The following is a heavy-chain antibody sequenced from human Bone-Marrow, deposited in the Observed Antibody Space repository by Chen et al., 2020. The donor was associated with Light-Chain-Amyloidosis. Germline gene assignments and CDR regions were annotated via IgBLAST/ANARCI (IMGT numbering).Heavy chain of an antibody. D-gene: IGHD2-21*01. Sequence: EVQLVESGGGLVKPGGSLRLSCAASGFTFSNAWMSWVRQAPGKGLEWVGRIKSKTDGGTTDYAAPVKGRFTISRDDSKNTLYLQMNSLKTEDTAVYYRTTDPVAIDAFDIWGQGTMVTVSS. J-gene: IGHJ3*02. CDR2: IKSKTDGGTT. CDR1: GFTFSNAW. V-gene: IGHV3-15*01. CDR3: TTDPVAIDAFDI.